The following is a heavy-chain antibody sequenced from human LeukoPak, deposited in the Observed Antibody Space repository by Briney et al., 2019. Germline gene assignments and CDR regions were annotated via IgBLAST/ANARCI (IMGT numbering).Heavy chain of an antibody. J-gene: IGHJ3*02. Sequence: GGSLRLSCAASGLTVSSNYMTWVRQAPGKGLEWVGRIKSKTDGGTTDYAAPVKGRFTISRDDSKNTLYLQMNSLKTEDTAVYYCTTDLTYDSSGYYAFDIWGQGTMITVSS. CDR1: GLTVSSNY. V-gene: IGHV3-15*01. CDR3: TTDLTYDSSGYYAFDI. CDR2: IKSKTDGGTT. D-gene: IGHD3-22*01.